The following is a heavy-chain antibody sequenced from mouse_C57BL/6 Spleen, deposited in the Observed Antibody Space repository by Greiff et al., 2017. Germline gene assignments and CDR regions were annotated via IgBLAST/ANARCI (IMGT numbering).Heavy chain of an antibody. D-gene: IGHD6-5*01. V-gene: IGHV5-6*01. CDR2: ISSGGSYT. CDR1: GFTFSSYG. Sequence: EVKLMESGGDLVKPGGSLKLSCAASGFTFSSYGMSWVRQTPDKRLEWVATISSGGSYTYYPDSVKGRFTISRDNAKNTLYLQMSSLKSEDTAMYYCARHAGTMQEDYWGQGTTLTVSS. J-gene: IGHJ2*01. CDR3: ARHAGTMQEDY.